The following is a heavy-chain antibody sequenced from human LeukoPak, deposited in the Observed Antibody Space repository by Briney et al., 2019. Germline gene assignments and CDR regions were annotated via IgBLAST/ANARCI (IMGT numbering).Heavy chain of an antibody. CDR3: AREAHYYDSSGYYFPFDY. J-gene: IGHJ4*02. Sequence: GASVKVSSKASGGTFSSYAISWVRQAPGQGLEWMGRIIPIFGTANYAQKFQGRVTITTDESTSTAYMELSSLRSEDTAVYYCAREAHYYDSSGYYFPFDYWGQGTLVTVSS. CDR1: GGTFSSYA. D-gene: IGHD3-22*01. V-gene: IGHV1-69*05. CDR2: IIPIFGTA.